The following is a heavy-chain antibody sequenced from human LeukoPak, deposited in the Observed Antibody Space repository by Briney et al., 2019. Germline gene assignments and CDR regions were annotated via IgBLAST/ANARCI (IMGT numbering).Heavy chain of an antibody. D-gene: IGHD6-13*01. CDR3: ASRSSWYYFDH. V-gene: IGHV1-18*01. CDR1: GYTFTSYG. CDR2: ISAYNGNT. J-gene: IGHJ4*02. Sequence: ASVKLSCKASGYTFTSYGISWVRRSPGQRLGWMGWISAYNGNTNYAQTLPGRVTMTTDTSTSTAYMELRSLRSDDTAVYYCASRSSWYYFDHWGRGTLVPVSS.